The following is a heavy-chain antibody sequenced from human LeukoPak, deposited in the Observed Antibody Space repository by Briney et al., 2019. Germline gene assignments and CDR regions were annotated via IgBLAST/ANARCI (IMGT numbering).Heavy chain of an antibody. CDR3: AKAGSGSYYPQDY. D-gene: IGHD3-10*01. Sequence: GGSLRLSCAASGFTFSSYAMGWVRQAPGKGLEWVSAISGSGGSTYYADSVKGRFTISRDNSKNTLYLQMNSLRAEDTAVYYCAKAGSGSYYPQDYWGQGTLVTVSS. CDR1: GFTFSSYA. CDR2: ISGSGGST. J-gene: IGHJ4*02. V-gene: IGHV3-23*01.